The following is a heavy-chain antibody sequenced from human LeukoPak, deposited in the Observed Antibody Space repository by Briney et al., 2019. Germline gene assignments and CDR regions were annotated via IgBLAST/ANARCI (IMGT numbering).Heavy chain of an antibody. D-gene: IGHD4-11*01. Sequence: SETLSLTCTVSGGSISSGSYYWSRIRQPAGKGLEWIGRIYTSGSTNYNPSLKSRVTMSVDTSKNQFSLKLSSVTAADTAVYYCARAYRDDAFDIWGQGTMVTVSS. V-gene: IGHV4-61*02. CDR2: IYTSGST. CDR3: ARAYRDDAFDI. CDR1: GGSISSGSYY. J-gene: IGHJ3*02.